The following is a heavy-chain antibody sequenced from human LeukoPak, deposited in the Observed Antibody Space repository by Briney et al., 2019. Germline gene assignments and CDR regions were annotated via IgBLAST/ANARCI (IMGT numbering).Heavy chain of an antibody. J-gene: IGHJ6*03. CDR1: GFIFSNYW. D-gene: IGHD6-13*01. CDR3: ARDSTPAAGTFYYYYYYMDV. V-gene: IGHV3-7*01. Sequence: GGSLRLSCAASGFIFSNYWMIWVRQAPGKGLERVANIKRDGSEKYYVDSVKGRFTISRDNAKNSLYLQMNSLRAEDTAVYYCARDSTPAAGTFYYYYYYMDVWGKGTTVTVSS. CDR2: IKRDGSEK.